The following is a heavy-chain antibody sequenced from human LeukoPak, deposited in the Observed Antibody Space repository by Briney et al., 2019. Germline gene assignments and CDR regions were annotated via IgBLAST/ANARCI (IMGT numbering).Heavy chain of an antibody. CDR3: VRVGGYYGSGSYYVN. CDR1: GLTFSDHY. Sequence: GSLRLSCAASGLTFSDHYMDWVRQAPGKGLEWVGRIRNKANRYTTDYSASVKGRITISRDDSKNSLYLQMNSLNTEDTAVYYCVRVGGYYGSGSYYVNWGQGTLVTVSS. V-gene: IGHV3-72*01. D-gene: IGHD3-10*01. J-gene: IGHJ4*02. CDR2: IRNKANRYTT.